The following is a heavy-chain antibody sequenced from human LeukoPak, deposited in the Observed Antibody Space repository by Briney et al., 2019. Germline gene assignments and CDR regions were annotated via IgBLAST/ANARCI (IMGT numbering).Heavy chain of an antibody. J-gene: IGHJ4*02. V-gene: IGHV3-9*01. CDR3: AKVRGTYSSGYFFDY. D-gene: IGHD6-19*01. CDR2: ISWNSGYI. CDR1: GFTFDNYA. Sequence: GRSLRLSCAASGFTFDNYAMHWVRQAPGKGLAWLSIISWNSGYIGYADSVKGRFTISRDNAKKSLDLQMNSLRAEDTAFYYCAKVRGTYSSGYFFDYWGQGTLVTVSS.